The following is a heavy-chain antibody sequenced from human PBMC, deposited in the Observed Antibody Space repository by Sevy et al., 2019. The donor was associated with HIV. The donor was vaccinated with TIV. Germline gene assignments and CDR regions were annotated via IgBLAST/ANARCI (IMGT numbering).Heavy chain of an antibody. V-gene: IGHV3-9*01. Sequence: GGSLRLSCAASGFPFNDHAMHWVRLVPGKGLEWVSGISWNSRNIGYADSVKGRFTISRDNTRHFVYLDMHSLRPEDTALYYCAKDINRGCDGVNCYSYYYYFYGLDVWGQGTTVTVSS. CDR2: ISWNSRNI. D-gene: IGHD2-21*01. CDR1: GFPFNDHA. J-gene: IGHJ6*02. CDR3: AKDINRGCDGVNCYSYYYYFYGLDV.